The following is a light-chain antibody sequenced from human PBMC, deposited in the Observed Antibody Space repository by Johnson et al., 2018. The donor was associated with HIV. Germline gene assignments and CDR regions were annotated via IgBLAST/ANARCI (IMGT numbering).Light chain of an antibody. V-gene: IGLV1-51*01. CDR3: GTWDSSLRTGF. Sequence: QSVLTQPPSVSAAPGQKVIISCSGSSSNIGNNYVSWYQQLPGTAPKLLIYDNNKRPSGIPGRFSGSKSGTSATLDISGRQTGDAADYYCGTWDSSLRTGFSGSGTKVTVL. J-gene: IGLJ1*01. CDR2: DNN. CDR1: SSNIGNNY.